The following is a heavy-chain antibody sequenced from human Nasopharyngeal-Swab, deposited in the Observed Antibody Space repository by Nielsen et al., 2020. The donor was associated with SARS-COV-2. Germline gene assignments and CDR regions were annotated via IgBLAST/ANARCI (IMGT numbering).Heavy chain of an antibody. Sequence: GESLKISCAASGFTFSSYAMSWVRQAPGKGLEWVSAISGSGGSTYYVDSVKGRFTISRDNSKNTLYLQMNSLRAEDTAVYYCAKTGLGSGDFDYWGQGTLVTVSS. CDR1: GFTFSSYA. V-gene: IGHV3-23*01. D-gene: IGHD3-10*01. J-gene: IGHJ4*02. CDR3: AKTGLGSGDFDY. CDR2: ISGSGGST.